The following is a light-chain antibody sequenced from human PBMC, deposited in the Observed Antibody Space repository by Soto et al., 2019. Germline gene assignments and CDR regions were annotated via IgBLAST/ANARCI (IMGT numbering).Light chain of an antibody. CDR1: QSVSSN. Sequence: EIVMTQSPATLSVSPGERATLSCRASQSVSSNLAWYQQKPGQAPRRLIYGASTRATCIPARFSGSGSGTEFTLIISSLQSEDFAVYYCQQYNNWPPWTFGQGTKVEIK. J-gene: IGKJ1*01. V-gene: IGKV3-15*01. CDR2: GAS. CDR3: QQYNNWPPWT.